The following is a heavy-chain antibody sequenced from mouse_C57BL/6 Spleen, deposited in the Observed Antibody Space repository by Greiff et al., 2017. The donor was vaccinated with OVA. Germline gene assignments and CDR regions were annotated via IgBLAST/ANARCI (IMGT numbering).Heavy chain of an antibody. CDR2: IRNKANGYTT. J-gene: IGHJ4*01. CDR3: ARSSMDY. CDR1: GFTFTDYY. V-gene: IGHV7-3*01. Sequence: EVQVVESGGGLVQPGGSLSLSCAASGFTFTDYYMSWVRQPPGKALEWLGFIRNKANGYTTEYSASVKGRFTISRDNSQSILYLQMNALGAEDSATYYCARSSMDYWGQGTSVTVSS.